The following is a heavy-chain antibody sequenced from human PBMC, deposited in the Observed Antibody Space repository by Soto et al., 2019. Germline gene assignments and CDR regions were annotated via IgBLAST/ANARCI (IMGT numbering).Heavy chain of an antibody. CDR1: GGSFSGYY. CDR2: INHSGST. Sequence: SETLSLTCAVYGGSFSGYYWSWIRQPPGKGLEWIGEINHSGSTNYNPSLKSRVTISVDTSKNQFSLKLSSVTAADTAVYYCARGRPVVVAASPYYFDYWGQGTLVTVSS. J-gene: IGHJ4*02. D-gene: IGHD2-15*01. V-gene: IGHV4-34*01. CDR3: ARGRPVVVAASPYYFDY.